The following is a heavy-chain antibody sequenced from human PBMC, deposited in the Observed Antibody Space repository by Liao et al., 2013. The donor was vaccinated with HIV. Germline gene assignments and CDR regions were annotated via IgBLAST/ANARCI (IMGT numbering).Heavy chain of an antibody. CDR2: IYSSGSA. CDR1: GGSISNYY. Sequence: VQLQESGPGLVKPSETLSLTCTVSGGSISNYYWSWIRQPAGKGLEWIGRIYSSGSANYNPSLKSRVTMSVDTSKNQFSLKLRSVTAADTAVYYCARGQLGMGAFDIWGQGTMVTVSS. CDR3: ARGQLGMGAFDI. V-gene: IGHV4-4*07. J-gene: IGHJ3*02. D-gene: IGHD3-16*01.